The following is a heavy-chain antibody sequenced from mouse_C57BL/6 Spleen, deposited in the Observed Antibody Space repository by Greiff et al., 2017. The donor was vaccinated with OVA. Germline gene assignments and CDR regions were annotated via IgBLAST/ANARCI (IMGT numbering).Heavy chain of an antibody. D-gene: IGHD2-3*01. CDR2: IDPSDSYT. CDR3: ARWLLRGYFDY. CDR1: GYTFTSYW. V-gene: IGHV1-69*01. J-gene: IGHJ2*01. Sequence: VQLQQPGAELVMPGASVKLSCKASGYTFTSYWMHWVKQRPGQGLEWIGEIDPSDSYTNYNQKFKGKSTLTVDKSSSTAYMQLSSLTSEDSAVYYCARWLLRGYFDYWSQGTTLTVSS.